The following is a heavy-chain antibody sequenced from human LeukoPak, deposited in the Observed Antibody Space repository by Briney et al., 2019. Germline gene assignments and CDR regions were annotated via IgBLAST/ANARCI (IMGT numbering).Heavy chain of an antibody. Sequence: ASVKISCKASGYSFSSYYLHWVRQAPGQGLDWMGIINPSSGTTTYAVKFQGRLAMTRDTSTSTVYMELSSLRSEDTAVYYCVRDVKGVGYYAMDIWGQGTTVTVSS. D-gene: IGHD1-26*01. CDR2: INPSSGTT. CDR3: VRDVKGVGYYAMDI. J-gene: IGHJ6*02. V-gene: IGHV1-46*01. CDR1: GYSFSSYY.